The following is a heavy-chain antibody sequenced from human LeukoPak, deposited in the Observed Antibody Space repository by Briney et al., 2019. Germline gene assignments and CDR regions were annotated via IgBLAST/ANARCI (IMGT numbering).Heavy chain of an antibody. J-gene: IGHJ3*02. D-gene: IGHD3-3*01. Sequence: ASVKVSCKASGYTFSDYYMHWVRQAPAQGLEWMGWISPNSVEKVYAQKFQGRVTMTRDTSISTACMELSRLRSDDTAVYYCARKRGVGVDRNAFDIWGQGTMVTVSS. CDR1: GYTFSDYY. CDR2: ISPNSVEK. V-gene: IGHV1-2*02. CDR3: ARKRGVGVDRNAFDI.